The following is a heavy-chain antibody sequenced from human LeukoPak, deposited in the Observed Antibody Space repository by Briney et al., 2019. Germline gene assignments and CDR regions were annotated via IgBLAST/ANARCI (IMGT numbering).Heavy chain of an antibody. D-gene: IGHD7-27*01. J-gene: IGHJ4*02. CDR3: ATKNPGDN. CDR1: GFTFSSYS. V-gene: IGHV3-48*01. CDR2: ISNSGEII. Sequence: PGGSLRLSCVGSGFTFSSYSMSWVRQAPGKGLEWVSYISNSGEIIYYADSVRGRFTISRDNAKNSLYLQMNSLRAEDTAVYYCATKNPGDNWGQGTLVTVSS.